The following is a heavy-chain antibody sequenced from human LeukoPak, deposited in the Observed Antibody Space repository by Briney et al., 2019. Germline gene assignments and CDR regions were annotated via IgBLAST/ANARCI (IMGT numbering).Heavy chain of an antibody. CDR2: IRYDGSNK. Sequence: GGSLRLSCAASGFTFSSYGMHWVRQAPGKGLEGVAFIRYDGSNKYYEDSVKGRFTISRDNSKNTLYLQMNSLRAEDTAVYYWAKDSAIYCSSTSCDVFDYWGQGTLVTVSS. CDR1: GFTFSSYG. V-gene: IGHV3-30*02. J-gene: IGHJ4*02. CDR3: AKDSAIYCSSTSCDVFDY. D-gene: IGHD2-2*01.